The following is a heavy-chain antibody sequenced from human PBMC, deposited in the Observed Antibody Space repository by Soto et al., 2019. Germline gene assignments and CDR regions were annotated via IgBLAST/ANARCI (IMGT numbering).Heavy chain of an antibody. CDR1: GYTFTSYA. J-gene: IGHJ6*03. CDR2: INAGNGNT. Sequence: GASVKVSCKASGYTFTSYAMHWVRQAPGRRLEWMGWINAGNGNTKYSQKFQGRVTMTRDTSTSTAYMELSSLRSEDTAVYYCARVRQLVGYFYYYMDVWGKGTTVTVSS. D-gene: IGHD6-6*01. V-gene: IGHV1-3*01. CDR3: ARVRQLVGYFYYYMDV.